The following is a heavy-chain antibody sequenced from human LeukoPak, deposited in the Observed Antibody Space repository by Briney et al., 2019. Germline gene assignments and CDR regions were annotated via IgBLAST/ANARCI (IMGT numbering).Heavy chain of an antibody. V-gene: IGHV3-11*01. Sequence: GSLRLSCAASGFTFSDHYMSWIRQAPGKGLEWVSYLSSSGSAIFYADSVKGRFTVSRDNAKNSLYLQMNSLRAEDTAVYYCARKGYYHGYYFDYWGQGTLVTVSS. CDR2: LSSSGSAI. CDR3: ARKGYYHGYYFDY. J-gene: IGHJ4*02. CDR1: GFTFSDHY. D-gene: IGHD5-18*01.